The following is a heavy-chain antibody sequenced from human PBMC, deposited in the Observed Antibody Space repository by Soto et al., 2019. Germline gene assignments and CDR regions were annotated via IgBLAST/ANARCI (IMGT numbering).Heavy chain of an antibody. Sequence: SETLSLTCTVSGGSISSGDYYWSWIRQPPGKGLGWIGSIYYSGSTYYNPSLESRVTISLDSSKNHFSLKLSSVTAADTAVYYCARSYGSGNYYGVPSNWFDPWGQGILVTVSS. J-gene: IGHJ5*02. D-gene: IGHD3-10*01. CDR3: ARSYGSGNYYGVPSNWFDP. CDR2: IYYSGST. CDR1: GGSISSGDYY. V-gene: IGHV4-30-4*01.